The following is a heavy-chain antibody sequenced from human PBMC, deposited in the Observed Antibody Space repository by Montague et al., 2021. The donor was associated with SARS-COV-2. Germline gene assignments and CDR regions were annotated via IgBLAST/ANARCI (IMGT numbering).Heavy chain of an antibody. J-gene: IGHJ5*02. Sequence: SETLSLTCTVSGGSISSSSYYWGWIRQPPGKGLEWIGSIYYSGSTYYNPSLKSRVTISVDTSKNQFSLKLSSVTAADTAVYYCARHQHLWFWELLDWFDPWGQGTLVTVSS. CDR3: ARHQHLWFWELLDWFDP. CDR1: GGSISSSSYY. D-gene: IGHD3-10*01. CDR2: IYYSGST. V-gene: IGHV4-39*01.